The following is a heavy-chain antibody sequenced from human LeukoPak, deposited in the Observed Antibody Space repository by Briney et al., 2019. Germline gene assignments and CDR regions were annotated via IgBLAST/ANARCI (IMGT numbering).Heavy chain of an antibody. V-gene: IGHV3-23*01. CDR2: ITISGRTA. J-gene: IGHJ4*02. Sequence: PGGSLRLSCLASGFTFSNYAMSWVRQAPGKGLEWVSGITISGRTAYYADSVKGRFTISRDNSKNTLYLQMGSLRAEDMAVYFCARYCNGVTCYSGYDYWGQGTLVTVSS. CDR1: GFTFSNYA. D-gene: IGHD2-15*01. CDR3: ARYCNGVTCYSGYDY.